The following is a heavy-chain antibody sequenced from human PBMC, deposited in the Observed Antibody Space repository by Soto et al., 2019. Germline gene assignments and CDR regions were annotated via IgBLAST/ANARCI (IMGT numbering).Heavy chain of an antibody. CDR2: IWNDGSNK. J-gene: IGHJ6*02. CDR1: GSMFSSYG. V-gene: IGHV3-33*01. Sequence: QVQLVESGGGVVQPGRSLRLSCAASGSMFSSYGMHWVRQATGKGLEWVAVIWNDGSNKFYANSVKGRFTISRDNSKHTLYLQMSTLRVEDTAIYYCASGWLGFCSGSAPEGYYGMDVWGQGTTVTVAS. D-gene: IGHD3-3*01. CDR3: ASGWLGFCSGSAPEGYYGMDV.